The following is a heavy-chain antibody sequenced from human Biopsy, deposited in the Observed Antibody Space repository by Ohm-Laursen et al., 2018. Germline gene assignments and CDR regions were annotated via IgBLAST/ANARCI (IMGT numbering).Heavy chain of an antibody. CDR1: GDSVTKYN. D-gene: IGHD4-11*01. Sequence: GTLSLTCTVSGDSVTKYNWSWIRQPPGKGLEWIGHIYYSVMTNYNPSLQSRVSISVDTSRNQVSLTLSSVTAADTAVYYCARDSGILNYGNFKYYHYYGMDVWGQGTKVTVSS. CDR3: ARDSGILNYGNFKYYHYYGMDV. J-gene: IGHJ6*02. V-gene: IGHV4-59*02. CDR2: IYYSVMT.